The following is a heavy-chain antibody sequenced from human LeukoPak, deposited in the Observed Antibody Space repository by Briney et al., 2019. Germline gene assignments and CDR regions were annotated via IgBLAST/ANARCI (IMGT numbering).Heavy chain of an antibody. CDR2: ISSSGSTI. CDR1: GFTFSSYE. V-gene: IGHV3-48*03. J-gene: IGHJ6*04. CDR3: ARELSSWADYYYYYGMDV. D-gene: IGHD6-13*01. Sequence: GGSLRLSCAASGFTFSSYEMNWVRQAPGKGLEWVSYISSSGSTIYYADSVKGRFTISRDNGKNSLYLQMNSLRAEDTAVYYCARELSSWADYYYYYGMDVWGKGTTVTVSS.